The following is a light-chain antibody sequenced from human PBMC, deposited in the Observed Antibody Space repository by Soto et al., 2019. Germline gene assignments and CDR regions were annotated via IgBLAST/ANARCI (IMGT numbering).Light chain of an antibody. J-gene: IGKJ2*01. Sequence: EIVLTQSPATLSLSPGERATLSCRASQSISSYLSWYQQTPGQAPRLLIYDASHRATGIPARFSGSGSGTDFTLTISILEPEDSAVYYCQQRRNWPPYTFGQGTKLEIK. CDR2: DAS. V-gene: IGKV3-11*01. CDR3: QQRRNWPPYT. CDR1: QSISSY.